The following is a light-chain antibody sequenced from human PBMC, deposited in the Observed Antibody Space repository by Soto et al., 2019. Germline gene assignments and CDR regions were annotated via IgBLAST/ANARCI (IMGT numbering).Light chain of an antibody. J-gene: IGKJ4*01. CDR2: GAS. CDR1: QSISNTY. V-gene: IGKV3-20*01. CDR3: QQCTSSPFT. Sequence: EIVLTQSPGTLSLSPGERATLSCRASQSISNTYLAWYQQKPGQAPRLLIYGASSRATGIPDRFSGSGSGTDFTLTISRLEPEDFAVDFCQQCTSSPFTFGGGTKVEIK.